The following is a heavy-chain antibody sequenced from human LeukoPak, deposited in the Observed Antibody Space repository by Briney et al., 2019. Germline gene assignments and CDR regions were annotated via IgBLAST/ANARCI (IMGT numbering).Heavy chain of an antibody. V-gene: IGHV3-66*01. D-gene: IGHD2-15*01. J-gene: IGHJ6*02. CDR1: GFTFSNY. Sequence: GGSLRLSCAASGFTFSNYMSWVRQAPGKGLEWASVIYSGGSTYYADSVKGRFTISRDNSKNTLYLQMNSLRAEDTAVYYCARDCSGGSCYSPPNYYYYYGMDVWGQGTTVTVSS. CDR3: ARDCSGGSCYSPPNYYYYYGMDV. CDR2: IYSGGST.